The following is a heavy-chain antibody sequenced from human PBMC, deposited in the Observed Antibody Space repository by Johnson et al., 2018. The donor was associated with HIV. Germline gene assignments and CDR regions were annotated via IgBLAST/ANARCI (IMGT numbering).Heavy chain of an antibody. Sequence: MQLVESGGGLVQPGGSLRLSCAAFGFKFRDYWMGWVRKAPGKGLEWVAQTQQDGRGKLYVSSLRGRITISRDNAKNSLYLQMNSLRAEDTAMYYCARVGNGDYGWSFDIWGQGTTVTISS. CDR2: TQQDGRGK. D-gene: IGHD4-17*01. J-gene: IGHJ3*02. CDR1: GFKFRDYW. CDR3: ARVGNGDYGWSFDI. V-gene: IGHV3-7*01.